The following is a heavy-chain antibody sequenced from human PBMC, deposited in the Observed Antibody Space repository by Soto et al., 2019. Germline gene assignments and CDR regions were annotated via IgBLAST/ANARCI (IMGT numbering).Heavy chain of an antibody. CDR3: ARALFDSSPPEGFDP. D-gene: IGHD6-13*01. J-gene: IGHJ5*02. CDR1: GYTLTELS. V-gene: IGHV1-24*01. CDR2: FDPEDGET. Sequence: ASVKVSCKVSGYTLTELSMHWVRQAPGKGLEWMGGFDPEDGETIYAQKFQGRVTMTRDTSISTAYMELSRLRSDDTAVYYCARALFDSSPPEGFDPWGQGTLVTVSS.